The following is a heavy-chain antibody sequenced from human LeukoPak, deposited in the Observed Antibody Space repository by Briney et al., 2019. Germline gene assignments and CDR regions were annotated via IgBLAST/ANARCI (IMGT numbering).Heavy chain of an antibody. Sequence: GGSLRLSCAASGFTFDDYAMHWVRQAPGKGLEWVSGISWNSGSIGYADSVKGRFTISRDNAKNSLYLQMNSLRAEDTALYYCAKERALVSSRDAFDIWGQGTMVTVSS. J-gene: IGHJ3*02. V-gene: IGHV3-9*01. CDR2: ISWNSGSI. D-gene: IGHD6-13*01. CDR1: GFTFDDYA. CDR3: AKERALVSSRDAFDI.